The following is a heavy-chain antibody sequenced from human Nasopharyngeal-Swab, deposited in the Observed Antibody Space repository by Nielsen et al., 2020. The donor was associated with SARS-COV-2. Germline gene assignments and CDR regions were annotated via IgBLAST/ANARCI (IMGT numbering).Heavy chain of an antibody. CDR3: ASLYCSGGSRYFDY. D-gene: IGHD2-15*01. CDR2: IIPIFGTA. J-gene: IGHJ4*02. CDR1: GGTFSSYA. V-gene: IGHV1-69*13. Sequence: SVKVSCKASGGTFSSYAISWVRQAPGQGLEWMGGIIPIFGTANYAQKFQGRVTITADESTSTAYMELSSLRSEDTAVYYCASLYCSGGSRYFDYWGQGTLVTVSS.